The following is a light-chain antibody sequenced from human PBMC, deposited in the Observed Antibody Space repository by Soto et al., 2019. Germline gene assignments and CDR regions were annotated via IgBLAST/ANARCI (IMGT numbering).Light chain of an antibody. Sequence: EIVLTQSPDTLSLSQGERATLSCRASQSISSSHLAWYQQKPGQAPRLLIYGASNRATGIPDRFSGSGSGTDFTLTISRLEPGDFAVYYCQQYATSPRTFGQGTKLEIK. J-gene: IGKJ1*01. CDR3: QQYATSPRT. CDR2: GAS. CDR1: QSISSSH. V-gene: IGKV3-20*01.